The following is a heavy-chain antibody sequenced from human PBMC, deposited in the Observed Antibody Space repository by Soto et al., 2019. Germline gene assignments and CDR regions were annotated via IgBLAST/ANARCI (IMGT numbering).Heavy chain of an antibody. CDR3: ARDFIPSTGTGLLSDV. V-gene: IGHV3-23*01. J-gene: IGHJ6*04. Sequence: GGSLRLSCAASGFSFSSYDMNWVRQAPGKGLEWVSATTGSGDSSYLADSVKGRFTVSRDNSKNTLFLQMTDLRAEDTAVYYCARDFIPSTGTGLLSDVWGRGTTVTVSS. D-gene: IGHD1-1*01. CDR1: GFSFSSYD. CDR2: TTGSGDSS.